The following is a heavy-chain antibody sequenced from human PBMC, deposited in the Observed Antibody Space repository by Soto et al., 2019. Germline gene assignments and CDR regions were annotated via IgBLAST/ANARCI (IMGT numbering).Heavy chain of an antibody. CDR3: AKTITGTTGGFDR. J-gene: IGHJ4*02. D-gene: IGHD1-7*01. V-gene: IGHV3-7*01. CDR2: INEDGSET. CDR1: GFSFSVYW. Sequence: EVQLVESGGGLVQPGEFLRLSCAASGFSFSVYWMSWVRQAPGKGLEWVANINEDGSETYYVDSVKGRFTISRDNAKNSLCLQMSSLTAEDTAVYYCAKTITGTTGGFDRWGQGTLVTVSS.